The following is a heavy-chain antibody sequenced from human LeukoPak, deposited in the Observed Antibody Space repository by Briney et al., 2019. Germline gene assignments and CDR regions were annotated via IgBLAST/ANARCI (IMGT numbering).Heavy chain of an antibody. Sequence: PSETLSLTCAVYGGSFSGYYWSWIRQPPGKGLEWIGEINHSGSTNYNPSLKSRVTISVDTSKNQFSLKLSSVTAADTAVYYCARYSGSYWGYYFDYWGQGTLVTVSS. D-gene: IGHD1-26*01. V-gene: IGHV4-34*01. CDR3: ARYSGSYWGYYFDY. J-gene: IGHJ4*02. CDR1: GGSFSGYY. CDR2: INHSGST.